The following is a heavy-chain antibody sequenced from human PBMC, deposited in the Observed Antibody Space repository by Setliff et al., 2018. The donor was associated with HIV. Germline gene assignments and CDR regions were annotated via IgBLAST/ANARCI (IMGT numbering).Heavy chain of an antibody. CDR2: ISSSSNYI. D-gene: IGHD4-4*01. CDR3: ARGLIPEALTTVDY. V-gene: IGHV3-21*01. CDR1: GFTFSIYS. Sequence: GESLRLSCAASGFTFSIYSMKWVRQAPGKGLEWVSSISSSSNYIDYADSVRGRFTISRDNAKNSLYLQMNSLRAEDTAVYYCARGLIPEALTTVDYWGQGTLVTVSS. J-gene: IGHJ4*02.